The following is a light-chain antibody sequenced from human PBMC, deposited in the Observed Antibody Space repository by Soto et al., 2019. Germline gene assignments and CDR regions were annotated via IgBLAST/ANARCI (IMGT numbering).Light chain of an antibody. CDR2: GAS. CDR3: QQYHTWPGHT. Sequence: ATQMTQSPSSLSASVGDRVTISCRSSQGIGNALGWYQQKPGKPPKVLIYGASNLQSGVPPRFSGSGSGTDFTLAISSLQSEDFAVYYCQQYHTWPGHTFGQGTKVDIK. J-gene: IGKJ2*01. V-gene: IGKV1-6*01. CDR1: QGIGNA.